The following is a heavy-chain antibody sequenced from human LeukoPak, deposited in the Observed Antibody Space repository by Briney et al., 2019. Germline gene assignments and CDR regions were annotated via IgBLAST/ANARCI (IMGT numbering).Heavy chain of an antibody. Sequence: PGGSLRLSCAASGFTVSSNYMSWVRQAPGKGLEWVSVIYSGGSTYYADSVKGRFTISRDNSKNSLYLQMNSLRAEDTAVYYCARLSGSSSRYFDYWGQGTLVTVSS. CDR2: IYSGGST. CDR3: ARLSGSSSRYFDY. D-gene: IGHD1-26*01. V-gene: IGHV3-66*04. CDR1: GFTVSSNY. J-gene: IGHJ4*02.